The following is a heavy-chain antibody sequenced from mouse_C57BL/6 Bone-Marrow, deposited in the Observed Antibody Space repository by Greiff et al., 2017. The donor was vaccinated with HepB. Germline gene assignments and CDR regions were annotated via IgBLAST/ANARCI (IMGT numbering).Heavy chain of an antibody. CDR2: IYPRSGST. V-gene: IGHV1-55*01. J-gene: IGHJ2*01. CDR1: GYTFTSYW. D-gene: IGHD1-1*01. Sequence: QVQLQQPGAELVKPGASVKMSCKASGYTFTSYWITWVKQRPGQGLEWIGDIYPRSGSTNYNEKFKSKATLTVDTSSSTAYMQLSSLTSEDSAVYYCARYYYGSSYRYWGQGTTLTVSS. CDR3: ARYYYGSSYRY.